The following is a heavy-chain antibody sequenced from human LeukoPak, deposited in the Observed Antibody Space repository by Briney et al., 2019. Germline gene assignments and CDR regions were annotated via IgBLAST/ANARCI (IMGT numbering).Heavy chain of an antibody. V-gene: IGHV1-69*06. J-gene: IGHJ6*03. CDR2: IIPIFGTA. Sequence: SVKVSCKASGGTFSSYAISWVRQAPGQGLEWMGGIIPIFGTANYAQKFQGRVTITADKSTSTAYMELSSLRSEDTAVYYCARDRLGITMVRGVNYYMDVWGKGTTVTVSS. D-gene: IGHD3-10*01. CDR1: GGTFSSYA. CDR3: ARDRLGITMVRGVNYYMDV.